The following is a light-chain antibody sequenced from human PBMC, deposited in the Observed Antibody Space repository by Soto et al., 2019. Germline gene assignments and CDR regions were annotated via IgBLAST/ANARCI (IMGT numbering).Light chain of an antibody. Sequence: EVVMTQSPATLSLSPGERATLSCRASQSVSSYLAWYQQKPGQAPRLLMYEASNRATGIPARFSGGGSGTDFTLTISSLEPEDFAVYYCQQYENYWTFGQGTKVDIK. CDR1: QSVSSY. CDR3: QQYENYWT. CDR2: EAS. J-gene: IGKJ1*01. V-gene: IGKV3-11*01.